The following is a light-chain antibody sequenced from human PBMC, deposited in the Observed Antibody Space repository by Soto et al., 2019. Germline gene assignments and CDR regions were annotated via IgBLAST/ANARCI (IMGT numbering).Light chain of an antibody. V-gene: IGKV3-20*01. J-gene: IGKJ1*01. CDR1: QTVRNNY. Sequence: EIVLTQSPVTLSLSPGERATLSCMASQTVRNNYLAWYQQKPGPAPSLLIYGASNRATGIPDRFSGSGSGTDFTLTISRLEPEDFAVYYCQQYGSSGTFGQGTQVDIK. CDR2: GAS. CDR3: QQYGSSGT.